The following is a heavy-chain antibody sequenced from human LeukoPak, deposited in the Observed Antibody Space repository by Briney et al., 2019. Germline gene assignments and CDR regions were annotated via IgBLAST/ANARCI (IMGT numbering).Heavy chain of an antibody. J-gene: IGHJ4*02. V-gene: IGHV3-7*01. CDR2: IKQDGSEK. Sequence: GGSLRLSCAASGFTFSSYWMSWVRQAPGKGLEWVANIKQDGSEKYYVDSVKGRFTISGDNAKNTVYLQMNNLRAEDTAVYYCVSFYETYWGRGTLVTVSS. CDR1: GFTFSSYW. D-gene: IGHD2-2*01. CDR3: VSFYETY.